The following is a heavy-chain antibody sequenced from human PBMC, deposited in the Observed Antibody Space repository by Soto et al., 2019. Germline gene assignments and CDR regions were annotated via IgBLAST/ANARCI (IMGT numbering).Heavy chain of an antibody. J-gene: IGHJ4*02. CDR2: ISGSGGST. D-gene: IGHD2-15*01. CDR1: GFTFSSYT. CDR3: AKEPRDCRGGSCYPPYYFDY. V-gene: IGHV3-23*01. Sequence: GGSLRLSCAASGFTFSSYTMSWVRQAPGKGLEWVSTISGSGGSTYYADSVKGRFTISRDNSKNTLYLQMNSLRAEDTAVYYCAKEPRDCRGGSCYPPYYFDYWGQGTLVTVSS.